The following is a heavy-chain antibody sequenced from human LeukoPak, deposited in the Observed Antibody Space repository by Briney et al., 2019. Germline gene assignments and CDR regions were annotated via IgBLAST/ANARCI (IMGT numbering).Heavy chain of an antibody. CDR2: INPNSGGT. Sequence: GASVKVSCKASGYTFTGYYMHWVRQAPGQGLEWMGWINPNSGGTNYAQKFQGRVTMTRDTSISTAYMELSRLRSDDTAVYFCVRAARGAARYYFDYWGQGILVTVSS. CDR3: VRAARGAARYYFDY. CDR1: GYTFTGYY. V-gene: IGHV1-2*02. J-gene: IGHJ4*02. D-gene: IGHD6-6*01.